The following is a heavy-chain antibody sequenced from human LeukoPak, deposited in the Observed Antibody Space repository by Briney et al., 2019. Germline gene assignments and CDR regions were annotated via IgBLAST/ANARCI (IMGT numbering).Heavy chain of an antibody. CDR2: IYTNGGA. Sequence: SETLSLTCTVSGGSVTSGNYYWNWIRQPAGKGLEWIGRIYTNGGASYNPSLKSRVTISIDASKNQFSLKLSSVTAADTAVYYCAREPPGYWGQGTLVTVSS. V-gene: IGHV4-61*02. J-gene: IGHJ4*02. CDR1: GGSVTSGNYY. CDR3: AREPPGY.